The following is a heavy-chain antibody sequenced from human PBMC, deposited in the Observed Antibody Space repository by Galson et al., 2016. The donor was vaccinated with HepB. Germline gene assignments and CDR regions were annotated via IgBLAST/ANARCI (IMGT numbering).Heavy chain of an antibody. D-gene: IGHD3-16*01. CDR1: GFTVTSTA. CDR2: MSYDGEKK. Sequence: SLRLSCAVSGFTVTSTAMHWVRQAPGKGPQWVAVMSYDGEKKFYGDSVKGRFIISRDNSKNTLHLEMKSLKTEDTGVYYCAKGWGSSWLFQYWGQGTLVTVSS. V-gene: IGHV3-30*04. CDR3: AKGWGSSWLFQY. J-gene: IGHJ4*02.